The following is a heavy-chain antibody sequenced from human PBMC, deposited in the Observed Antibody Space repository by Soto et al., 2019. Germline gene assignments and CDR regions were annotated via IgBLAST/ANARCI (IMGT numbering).Heavy chain of an antibody. D-gene: IGHD6-19*01. J-gene: IGHJ4*02. V-gene: IGHV1-46*01. CDR1: GYTFTSYY. CDR2: INPSGGST. Sequence: ASVKVSCKASGYTFTSYYMHWVRQAPGQGLEWMGIINPSGGSTSYAQKFQGRVTMTRDTSTSTVYMELSSLRSEDTAVYYCARGPLAVAGRDPVHILDYWAQRTPVTVSS. CDR3: ARGPLAVAGRDPVHILDY.